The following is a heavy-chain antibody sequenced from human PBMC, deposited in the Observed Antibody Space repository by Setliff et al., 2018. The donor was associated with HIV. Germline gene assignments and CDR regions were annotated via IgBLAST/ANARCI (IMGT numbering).Heavy chain of an antibody. D-gene: IGHD2-8*01. CDR2: IYYSGST. CDR1: GGSISNYY. Sequence: SETLSLTCTVSGGSISNYYWSWIRQPPGKGLEWIGYIYYSGSTNYNPSLKSRVTISVDTSKNQFSLKLSSVTAADTAVYYCASLYASRNWSGTDSYYYYMDVWGKGTTVTVSS. V-gene: IGHV4-59*01. CDR3: ASLYASRNWSGTDSYYYYMDV. J-gene: IGHJ6*03.